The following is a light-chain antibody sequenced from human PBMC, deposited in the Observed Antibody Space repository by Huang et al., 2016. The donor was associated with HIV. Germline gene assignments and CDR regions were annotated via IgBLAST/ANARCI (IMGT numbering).Light chain of an antibody. CDR2: DAS. CDR1: QHISGY. J-gene: IGKJ4*01. CDR3: QQRAGWPLT. V-gene: IGKV3-11*01. Sequence: EIVLTQSPATLSLSPGERATLSCRASQHISGYLAWYQQKPGQAPRLLLYDASIRATGSPVRFSGSGSGTDFTFSISSLEPEDFAFYYCQQRAGWPLTFGGGTKVEIK.